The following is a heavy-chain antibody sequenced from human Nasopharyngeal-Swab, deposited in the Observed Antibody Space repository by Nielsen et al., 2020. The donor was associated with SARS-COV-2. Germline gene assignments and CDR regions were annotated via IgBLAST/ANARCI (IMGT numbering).Heavy chain of an antibody. CDR2: VSSSGSYI. J-gene: IGHJ3*02. CDR3: ARSRTDYGGTWYDAFDI. Sequence: GGSLRLSCAASGFTFSSYSMNWVCQAPGKGLEWVSSVSSSGSYISYADSLKGRFTISRDNVKNTLYLQMNSLRAEDTAVYYCARSRTDYGGTWYDAFDIWGQGTLVTVSS. D-gene: IGHD4/OR15-4a*01. V-gene: IGHV3-21*06. CDR1: GFTFSSYS.